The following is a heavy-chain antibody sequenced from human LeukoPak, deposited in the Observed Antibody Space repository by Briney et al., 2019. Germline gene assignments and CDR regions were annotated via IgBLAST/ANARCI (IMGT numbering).Heavy chain of an antibody. CDR2: ITQDGSEK. CDR1: GFTFSTYW. J-gene: IGHJ4*02. CDR3: ARIYSRALYN. V-gene: IGHV3-7*01. D-gene: IGHD2-15*01. Sequence: GGSLRLSCAASGFTFSTYWMTWVRQAPGKGLEWVADITQDGSEKYYVDSVKGRFTISRDNAKNSLYLQMNSLKVEDTAVYYCARIYSRALYNWGQGTLVTVSS.